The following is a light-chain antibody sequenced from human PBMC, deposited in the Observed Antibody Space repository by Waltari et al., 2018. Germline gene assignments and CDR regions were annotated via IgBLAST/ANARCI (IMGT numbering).Light chain of an antibody. V-gene: IGKV1-5*03. CDR3: QQYNNYSV. J-gene: IGKJ1*01. Sequence: DIQMTQSPSTLSASVGDRVTIPCRASQSISTWLAWYQQKPGKAPKLLIYKASTLGSGVPSRFSGSGAWTEFTLTISSLQPDDFATYYCQQYNNYSVFGQGTKVEIK. CDR1: QSISTW. CDR2: KAS.